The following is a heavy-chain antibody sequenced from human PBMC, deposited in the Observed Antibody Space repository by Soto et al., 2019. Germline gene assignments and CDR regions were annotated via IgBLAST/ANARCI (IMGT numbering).Heavy chain of an antibody. CDR1: GGSISSGGYY. Sequence: SETLSLTCTVSGGSISSGGYYWSWIRQHPGKGLEWIGYIYYSGSTYYNPSLKSRVTISVDTSKNQFSLKLSSVTAADTAVYYCARDSLNGLDYWGQGTLVTVSS. CDR3: ARDSLNGLDY. J-gene: IGHJ4*02. CDR2: IYYSGST. V-gene: IGHV4-31*03.